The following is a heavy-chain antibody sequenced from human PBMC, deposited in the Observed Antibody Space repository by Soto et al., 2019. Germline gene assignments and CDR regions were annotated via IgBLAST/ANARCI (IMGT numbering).Heavy chain of an antibody. CDR1: GGSISSGGYY. CDR2: IYYSGST. CDR3: ASCPTIFGVAEPDWFDP. D-gene: IGHD3-3*01. V-gene: IGHV4-31*03. J-gene: IGHJ5*02. Sequence: SETLSLTCTVSGGSISSGGYYWSWIRQHPGKGLEWIGYIYYSGSTYYNPSLKSRVTISVDTSKNQFSLKLSSVTAADTAVYYCASCPTIFGVAEPDWFDPWGQGTLVTVSS.